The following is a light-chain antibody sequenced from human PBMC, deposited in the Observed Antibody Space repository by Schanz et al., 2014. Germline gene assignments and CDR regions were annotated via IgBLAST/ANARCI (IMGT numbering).Light chain of an antibody. CDR3: QSYDSSLSGYV. J-gene: IGLJ1*01. CDR1: SSNIGAGYD. Sequence: QSVLTQPPSVSGAPGQRVTISCTGSSSNIGAGYDVHWYQQLPGTAPKLLIYGNSNRPSGGPGRFSGSRSGTSASLAITGLQAEDEADYYCQSYDSSLSGYVFGTGTKLTVL. CDR2: GNS. V-gene: IGLV1-40*01.